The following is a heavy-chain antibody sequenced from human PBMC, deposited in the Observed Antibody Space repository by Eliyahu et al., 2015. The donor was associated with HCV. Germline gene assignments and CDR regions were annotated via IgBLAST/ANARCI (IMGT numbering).Heavy chain of an antibody. CDR1: GGSFSGYY. CDR2: INHSGST. CDR3: ARGRRPLRFLEWLPIPYYFDY. D-gene: IGHD3-3*01. V-gene: IGHV4-34*01. Sequence: QVQLQQWGAGLLKPSETLSLTCAVYGGSFSGYYWSWIRQPPGKGLEWIGEINHSGSTNYNPSLKSRVTISVDTSKNQFSLKLSSVTAADTAVYYCARGRRPLRFLEWLPIPYYFDYWGQGTLVTVSS. J-gene: IGHJ4*02.